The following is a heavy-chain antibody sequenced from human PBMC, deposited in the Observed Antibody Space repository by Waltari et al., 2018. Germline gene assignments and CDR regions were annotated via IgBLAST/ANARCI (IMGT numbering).Heavy chain of an antibody. CDR1: GDTFTDNY. V-gene: IGHV1-69-2*01. Sequence: EVQLLQSGAEVKKPGTPVQISCKVSGDTFTDNYIHWIQQAPGKGLQWMGLRDPDDGQAVYAEKFQGRVTMTADTSIHTAYMELTSLTSEDTAFYYCAAALGGGISASRPFHFWGQGTMITVSS. J-gene: IGHJ3*01. CDR3: AAALGGGISASRPFHF. D-gene: IGHD3-10*01. CDR2: RDPDDGQA.